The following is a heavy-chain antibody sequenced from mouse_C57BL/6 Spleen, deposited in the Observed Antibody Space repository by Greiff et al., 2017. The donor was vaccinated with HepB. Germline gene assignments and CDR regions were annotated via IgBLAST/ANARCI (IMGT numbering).Heavy chain of an antibody. CDR2: INYDGSST. CDR3: ARGGGGYDVYFDV. CDR1: GFTFSDYY. J-gene: IGHJ1*03. Sequence: DVQLVESEGGLVQPGSSMKLSCTASGFTFSDYYMAWVRQVPEKGLEWVANINYDGSSTYYLDSLKSRFIISRDNAKNILYLQMSSLKSEDTATYYCARGGGGYDVYFDVWGTGTTVTVSS. V-gene: IGHV5-16*01. D-gene: IGHD2-2*01.